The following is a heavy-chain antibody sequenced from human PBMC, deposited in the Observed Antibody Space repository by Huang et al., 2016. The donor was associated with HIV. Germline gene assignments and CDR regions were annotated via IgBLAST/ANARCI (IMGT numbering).Heavy chain of an antibody. D-gene: IGHD1-26*01. CDR2: MNVNSGNT. V-gene: IGHV1-8*03. CDR1: GYNFTRYD. J-gene: IGHJ5*02. CDR3: ARGGGSHWLGRFDP. Sequence: QVQLVQSGAEVKKPGASVKVSCKASGYNFTRYDINWVRQAPGQGLEWMGWMNVNSGNTGDAQNFQGRLTLTRDTSIGAAYMELSSLEPADTAVYYCARGGGSHWLGRFDPWGQGTLVTVFS.